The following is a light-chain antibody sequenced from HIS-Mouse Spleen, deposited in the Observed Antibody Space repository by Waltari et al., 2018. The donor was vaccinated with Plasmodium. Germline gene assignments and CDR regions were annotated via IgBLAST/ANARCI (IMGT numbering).Light chain of an antibody. Sequence: SYALTQPPPVSVSPGQKARITCSGDALPKNYAYWYQQKSGQAPVLVIYEDSKRPSGIPERFSGSSSGTMATLTISGAQVEDEADYYCYSTDSSGNHRVFGGGTKLTVL. CDR3: YSTDSSGNHRV. J-gene: IGLJ3*02. V-gene: IGLV3-10*01. CDR1: ALPKNY. CDR2: EDS.